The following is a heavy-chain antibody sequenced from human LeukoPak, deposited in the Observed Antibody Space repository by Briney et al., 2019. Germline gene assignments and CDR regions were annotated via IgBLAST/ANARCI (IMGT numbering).Heavy chain of an antibody. CDR1: GGSISSSSYY. CDR3: ARASGNDILTGYPYYFDY. D-gene: IGHD3-9*01. V-gene: IGHV4-39*07. J-gene: IGHJ4*02. CDR2: IYYSGST. Sequence: SETLSLTCTVSGGSISSSSYYWGWIRQPPGKGLEWIGSIYYSGSTYYNPSLKSRVTISVDTSKNQFSLKLSSVTAADTAVYYCARASGNDILTGYPYYFDYWGQGTLVTVSS.